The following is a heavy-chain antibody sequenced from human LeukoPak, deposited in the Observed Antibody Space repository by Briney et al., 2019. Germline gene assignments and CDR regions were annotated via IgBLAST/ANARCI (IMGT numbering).Heavy chain of an antibody. Sequence: PSETLSLTCTVSGGSISSGDYIWTWIRQPPGKGLEWIGRMHYGGSPSYNQSLQSRVTISADTSKNQFSLNLYSVTAADTAVYYCTRGLPTDKIDYWGQGTLVTVSS. V-gene: IGHV4-30-4*01. D-gene: IGHD4-17*01. CDR1: GGSISSGDYI. CDR3: TRGLPTDKIDY. CDR2: MHYGGSP. J-gene: IGHJ4*02.